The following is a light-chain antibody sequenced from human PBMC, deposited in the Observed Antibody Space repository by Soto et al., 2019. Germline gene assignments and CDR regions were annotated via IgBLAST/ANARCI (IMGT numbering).Light chain of an antibody. CDR3: QVWDSSTAAWV. Sequence: SSELTQPLSVSVALGQTARITCGGNNIGSKNVHWYQHKPGQAPVLVIYRVVNRPSGIPERFSGSNSGNTATLTISRAQAGDEADYYCQVWDSSTAAWVFGGGTQLTVL. J-gene: IGLJ3*02. CDR1: NIGSKN. CDR2: RVV. V-gene: IGLV3-9*01.